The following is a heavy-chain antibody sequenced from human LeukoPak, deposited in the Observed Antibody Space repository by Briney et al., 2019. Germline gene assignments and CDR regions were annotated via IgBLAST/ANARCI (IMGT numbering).Heavy chain of an antibody. D-gene: IGHD2-2*01. CDR1: GYTFISYG. Sequence: ASVKVSCKASGYTFISYGINWVRQAPGQGLEWMGGIIPIFGTANYAQKFQGRVTITADESTSTAYMELSSLRSEDTAVYYCARSLPLRYCSSTSCSQLDYYYYGMDVRGQGTTVTVSS. CDR2: IIPIFGTA. CDR3: ARSLPLRYCSSTSCSQLDYYYYGMDV. V-gene: IGHV1-69*13. J-gene: IGHJ6*02.